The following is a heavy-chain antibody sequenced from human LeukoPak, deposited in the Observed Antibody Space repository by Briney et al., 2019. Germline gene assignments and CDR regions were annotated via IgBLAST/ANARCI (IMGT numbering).Heavy chain of an antibody. CDR3: ARVQGYGDYFDY. V-gene: IGHV1-2*02. J-gene: IGHJ4*02. CDR1: GNTFTGYY. Sequence: ASVKVSCKASGNTFTGYYMHWVRQAPGQGLEWMGWINPKSGGTKYAQKFQGRVTMTRDTSITTAYMELSRLRSDDTAVYYCARVQGYGDYFDYWGQGTLLTVSS. CDR2: INPKSGGT. D-gene: IGHD4-17*01.